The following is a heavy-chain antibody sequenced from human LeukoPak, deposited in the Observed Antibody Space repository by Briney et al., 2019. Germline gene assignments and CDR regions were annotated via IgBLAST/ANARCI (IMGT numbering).Heavy chain of an antibody. V-gene: IGHV4-61*05. CDR1: GGSVSSSGYY. D-gene: IGHD2-2*01. CDR3: ARLGIGVVPSAMLGDYYFDY. Sequence: KPSETLSLTCTVSGGSVSSSGYYWGWIRQPPGKGLEWIGYIYYSGSTNYNPSLKSRVTISVDTSKNQFSLKLTSVTAADTAVYYCARLGIGVVPSAMLGDYYFDYWGQGTLVTVSS. J-gene: IGHJ4*02. CDR2: IYYSGST.